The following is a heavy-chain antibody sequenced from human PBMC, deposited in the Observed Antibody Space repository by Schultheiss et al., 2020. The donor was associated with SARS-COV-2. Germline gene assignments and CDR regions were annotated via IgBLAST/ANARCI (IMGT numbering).Heavy chain of an antibody. Sequence: GGSLRLSCAASGFTFSSYAMSWVRQAPGKGLEWVSAISGSGGSTYYADSVKGRFTISRDNSKNTLYLQMNSLRAEDTAVYYCAKDRRSEWLLPIIDAFDIWGQGTMVTVSS. D-gene: IGHD3-3*01. CDR2: ISGSGGST. CDR1: GFTFSSYA. CDR3: AKDRRSEWLLPIIDAFDI. J-gene: IGHJ3*02. V-gene: IGHV3-23*01.